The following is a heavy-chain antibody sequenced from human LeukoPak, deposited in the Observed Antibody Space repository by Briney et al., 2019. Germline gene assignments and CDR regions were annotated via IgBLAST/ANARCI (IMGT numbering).Heavy chain of an antibody. J-gene: IGHJ4*02. CDR2: ISAYNGNT. CDR1: GYTFTSYG. CDR3: ARVSTYSTSWYDLDY. D-gene: IGHD6-13*01. Sequence: ASVKVSCKASGYTFTSYGISWVRQAPGQGLEWMGWISAYNGNTNYAQKLQGRVTMTTDTSTSTAYMELRSLRSDDTAVYYCARVSTYSTSWYDLDYWGQGTLVTVSS. V-gene: IGHV1-18*01.